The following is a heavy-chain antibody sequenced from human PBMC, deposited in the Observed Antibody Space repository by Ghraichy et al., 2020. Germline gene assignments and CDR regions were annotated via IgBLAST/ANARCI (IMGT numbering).Heavy chain of an antibody. CDR2: TYYRSKWYN. V-gene: IGHV6-1*01. D-gene: IGHD7-27*01. CDR1: GDSVSSNSAA. Sequence: SQTLSLTCAISGDSVSSNSAAWNWIRQSPSRGLEWLGRTYYRSKWYNDYAVSVKSRITINPDTSKNQFSLQLNSVTPEDTAVYYCARDKRQSLTGASHFDYWGQGTLVTVSS. CDR3: ARDKRQSLTGASHFDY. J-gene: IGHJ4*02.